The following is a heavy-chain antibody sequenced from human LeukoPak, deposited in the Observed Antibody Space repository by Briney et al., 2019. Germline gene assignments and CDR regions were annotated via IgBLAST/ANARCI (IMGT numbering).Heavy chain of an antibody. CDR1: GGSISSGGYS. V-gene: IGHV4-30-2*01. CDR2: IYHSGST. D-gene: IGHD1-26*01. CDR3: ARVSAAPHYYYGMDV. J-gene: IGHJ6*02. Sequence: PSETLSLTCAVSGGSISSGGYSWSWIRQPPGKGLEWIGYIYHSGSTYYNPSLKSRVTISVDRSQNQFSLKLSSVTAADSAGYYCARVSAAPHYYYGMDVWGQGTTVTVSS.